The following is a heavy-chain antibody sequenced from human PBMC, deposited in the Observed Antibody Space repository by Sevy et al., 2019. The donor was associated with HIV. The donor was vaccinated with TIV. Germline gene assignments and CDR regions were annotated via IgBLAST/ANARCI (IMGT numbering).Heavy chain of an antibody. Sequence: GGSLRLSCAASGFTFTSYSMHWVRQAPGKGLEWVATISYDATNKHYADSVKGRFTISRDNSRNSLFLQMNSLRSEDTAVYYCALERLSSNVAEYFQNWARAPWSPSPQ. CDR2: ISYDATNK. V-gene: IGHV3-30-3*01. D-gene: IGHD1-1*01. CDR3: ALERLSSNVAEYFQN. CDR1: GFTFTSYS. J-gene: IGHJ1*01.